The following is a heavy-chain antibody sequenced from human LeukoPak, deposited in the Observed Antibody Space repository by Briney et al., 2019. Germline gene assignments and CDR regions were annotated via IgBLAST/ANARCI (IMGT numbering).Heavy chain of an antibody. J-gene: IGHJ4*02. CDR3: AKDWSLGYGCLDY. D-gene: IGHD5-12*01. Sequence: GGSLSLSCAAPGLTFSELGMRWVRQTPGKGLESVALVWNDGSKNYYADSVKGRFTISRDNSKDTLYLLLNSLRAEDAAVYYCAKDWSLGYGCLDYWGKGTLVTVSS. CDR1: GLTFSELG. CDR2: VWNDGSKN. V-gene: IGHV3-33*06.